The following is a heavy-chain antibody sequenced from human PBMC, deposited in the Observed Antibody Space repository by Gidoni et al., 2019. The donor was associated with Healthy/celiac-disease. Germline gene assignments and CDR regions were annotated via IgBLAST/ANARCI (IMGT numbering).Heavy chain of an antibody. V-gene: IGHV3-30*01. CDR1: GFTFSRYA. CDR3: ARDWVGFSSSWYNYFDY. Sequence: QVQLVESGGGVVQPGRSLRLSCATPGFTFSRYAMHWVRQAPGKGLEWVAVISYDGSNKYYADSVKGRFTISRDNSKNTLYLQMNSLRAEDTAVYYCARDWVGFSSSWYNYFDYWGQGTLVTVSS. CDR2: ISYDGSNK. D-gene: IGHD6-13*01. J-gene: IGHJ4*02.